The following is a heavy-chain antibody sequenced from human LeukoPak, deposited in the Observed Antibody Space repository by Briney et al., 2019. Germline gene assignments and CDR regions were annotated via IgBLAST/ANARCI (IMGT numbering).Heavy chain of an antibody. CDR3: AKVRAPYCGGDCYSWIDY. J-gene: IGHJ4*02. CDR1: GFTFSSYG. D-gene: IGHD2-21*02. Sequence: GGSLRLSCAASGFTFSSYGMHWVRQAPGKGLEWVAFIRYDGSNKYYVDSVKGRFTISRDNSKNTLYLQMNSLRAEDTAVYYCAKVRAPYCGGDCYSWIDYWGQGTLVTVSS. CDR2: IRYDGSNK. V-gene: IGHV3-30*02.